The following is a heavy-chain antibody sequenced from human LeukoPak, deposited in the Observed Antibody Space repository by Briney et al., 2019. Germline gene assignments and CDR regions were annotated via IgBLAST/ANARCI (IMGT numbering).Heavy chain of an antibody. Sequence: GGSLRLSCAASGFTFSGAWMHWVRQAPGKGLVWDSRINDDGTSTRYADSVKGRFTISRDNAKDTLYLQMNSLRAEDTAVYYCARVYGPGMDEYFHLWGQGTLVTVSS. CDR3: ARVYGPGMDEYFHL. J-gene: IGHJ1*01. CDR2: INDDGTST. V-gene: IGHV3-74*01. D-gene: IGHD3-10*01. CDR1: GFTFSGAW.